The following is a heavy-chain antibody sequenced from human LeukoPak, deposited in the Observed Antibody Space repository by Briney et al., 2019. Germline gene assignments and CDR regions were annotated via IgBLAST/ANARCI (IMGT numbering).Heavy chain of an antibody. J-gene: IGHJ1*01. V-gene: IGHV4-59*01. D-gene: IGHD2-15*01. CDR2: IYHSGTT. Sequence: PSETLSLTCTVSGGSITIYFWTWIRQPPGKGLEWIGYIYHSGTTNYNPSLKGRVTISVDTSKTQFSLRLTSATAADTAVYFCAQLAPYSPAYSQQWGQGTLVTVSS. CDR1: GGSITIYF. CDR3: AQLAPYSPAYSQQ.